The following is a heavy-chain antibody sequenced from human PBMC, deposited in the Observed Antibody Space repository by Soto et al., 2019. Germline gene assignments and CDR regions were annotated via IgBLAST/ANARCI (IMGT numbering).Heavy chain of an antibody. CDR1: GYIFVNYG. CDR2: ISPYTGNT. J-gene: IGHJ6*02. V-gene: IGHV1-18*01. D-gene: IGHD5-12*01. CDR3: VMVANVDTPTPQHV. Sequence: QVQLVQSGDEVKKPGASVKVSCKASGYIFVNYGITWVRQAPGQGLEWMGWISPYTGNTNSATKVQGRLTMTTDTCTITAYMDLGCLTSDETAVYYCVMVANVDTPTPQHVWGQGTTGSVSS.